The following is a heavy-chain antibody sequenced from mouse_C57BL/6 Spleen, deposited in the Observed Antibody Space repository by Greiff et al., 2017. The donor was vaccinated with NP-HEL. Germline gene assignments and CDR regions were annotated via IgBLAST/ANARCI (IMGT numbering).Heavy chain of an antibody. Sequence: VHVKQSGPELVKPGASVKISCKASGYSFTGYYMHWVKQSSEKSLEWIGEINPSTGGTSYNQKFKGKATLTVDKSSSTAYMQLKSLTSEDSAVYYCARDWAYFDVWGTGTTVTVSS. J-gene: IGHJ1*03. V-gene: IGHV1-43*01. CDR3: ARDWAYFDV. D-gene: IGHD4-1*01. CDR2: INPSTGGT. CDR1: GYSFTGYY.